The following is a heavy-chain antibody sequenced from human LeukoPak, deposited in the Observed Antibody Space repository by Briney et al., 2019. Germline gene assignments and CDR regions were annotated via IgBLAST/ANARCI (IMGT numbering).Heavy chain of an antibody. CDR1: GGSISSSSYY. V-gene: IGHV4-39*07. CDR3: ARASLGYGSGSYYPPLIMDV. D-gene: IGHD3-10*01. Sequence: PSETLSLTCTVSGGSISSSSYYWGWIRQPPGKGLEWIGSIYYSGSTYYNPSLKSRVTISVDTSKNQFSLKLSSVTAADTAVYYCARASLGYGSGSYYPPLIMDVWGKGTTVTISS. J-gene: IGHJ6*03. CDR2: IYYSGST.